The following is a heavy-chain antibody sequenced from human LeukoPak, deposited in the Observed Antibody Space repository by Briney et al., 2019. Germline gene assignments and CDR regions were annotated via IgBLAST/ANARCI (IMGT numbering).Heavy chain of an antibody. V-gene: IGHV1-69*05. CDR2: IIPIFGTA. D-gene: IGHD6-19*01. Sequence: ASVKVSCKASGGTFSSYAISWVRQAPGQGLEWMGGIIPIFGTANYAQKFQGSVTITTDESTSTAYMELSSLRSEDTAVYYCARVESGWSIGWFDPWGQGTLVTVSS. J-gene: IGHJ5*02. CDR1: GGTFSSYA. CDR3: ARVESGWSIGWFDP.